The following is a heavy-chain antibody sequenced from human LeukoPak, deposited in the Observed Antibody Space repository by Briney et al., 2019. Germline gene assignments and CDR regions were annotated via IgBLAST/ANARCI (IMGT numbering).Heavy chain of an antibody. V-gene: IGHV4-38-2*02. J-gene: IGHJ3*02. D-gene: IGHD2-21*01. CDR1: GYSISSGYY. CDR3: ARDPRSLMWYAFDI. CDR2: IYYTGTT. Sequence: SETLSLTCTVSGYSISSGYYWGWIRQPPGKGLEWIGSIYYTGTTYYNPSLKSRVTISIDSSKKQFSLQLSSVTAADTAVYYCARDPRSLMWYAFDIWGQGTMVTVSS.